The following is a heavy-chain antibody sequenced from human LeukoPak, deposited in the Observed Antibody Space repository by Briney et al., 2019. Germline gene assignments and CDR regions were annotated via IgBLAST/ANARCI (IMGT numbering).Heavy chain of an antibody. CDR1: GFTFSNAW. CDR3: ARQLGYCSRGGCYFDF. CDR2: INSDGDHT. Sequence: GGSLRLSCAASGFTFSNAWMSWVRQAQGKGLEWVSAINSDGDHTYHADSVKGRFTISRDKSTNTVYLQMNALRAEDMAVYYCARQLGYCSRGGCYFDFWGQGTLVTVSS. V-gene: IGHV3-23*01. D-gene: IGHD2-15*01. J-gene: IGHJ4*02.